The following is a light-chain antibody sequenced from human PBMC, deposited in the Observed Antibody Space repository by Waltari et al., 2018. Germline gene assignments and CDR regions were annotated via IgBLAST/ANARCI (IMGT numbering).Light chain of an antibody. V-gene: IGLV2-11*01. Sequence: QSALTQPRSVSGSPGQSVTLSCTGTSSDIVGYNYVSWYQQHPGTVPNLIIFDVTKRPSGVPDRFSGSRAGNTASLTISGLQAGDEAVYFCCSYAGKYTSVFGAGTKVTVL. CDR2: DVT. J-gene: IGLJ2*01. CDR1: SSDIVGYNY. CDR3: CSYAGKYTSV.